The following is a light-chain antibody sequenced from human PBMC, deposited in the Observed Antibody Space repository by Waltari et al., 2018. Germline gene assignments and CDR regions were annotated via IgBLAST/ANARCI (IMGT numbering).Light chain of an antibody. Sequence: DIEMTQSPDYLTVSLGERATIYCKYSQIVLDRSNNKDYLAWYQQKPGQSLKLLIFWASSRKSDVPDRFSGSGSGTDFTLTISNLQAEDVAVYYCQQYYSTPTFGPGTKLEI. V-gene: IGKV4-1*01. J-gene: IGKJ2*01. CDR2: WAS. CDR1: QIVLDRSNNKDY. CDR3: QQYYSTPT.